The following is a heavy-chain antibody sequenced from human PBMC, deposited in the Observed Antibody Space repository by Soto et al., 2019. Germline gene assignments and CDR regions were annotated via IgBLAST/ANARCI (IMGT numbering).Heavy chain of an antibody. J-gene: IGHJ6*02. V-gene: IGHV4-31*03. CDR3: AREMRIQRWGSTYYYYGMDV. D-gene: IGHD5-18*01. CDR1: GGSISSGGYY. Sequence: QVQLQESGPGLVKPSQTLSLTCTVSGGSISSGGYYWSWIRQHPGKGLEWVGYIYYSGSTYYNPFLKSRVTISVDTSKNQFSLKLSSVTAEDTAVYYCAREMRIQRWGSTYYYYGMDVWGQGTTVTVSS. CDR2: IYYSGST.